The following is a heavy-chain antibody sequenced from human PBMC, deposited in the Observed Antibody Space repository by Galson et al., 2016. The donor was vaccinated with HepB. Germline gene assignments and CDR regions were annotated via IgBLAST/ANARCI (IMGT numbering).Heavy chain of an antibody. CDR1: GFTFSRYA. CDR3: AKDDRYYFDR. J-gene: IGHJ4*02. CDR2: ISGNGGSA. V-gene: IGHV3-23*01. Sequence: SLRLSCAASGFTFSRYATGWVRQAPGKGLEWVSFISGNGGSAYYGDSVKGRFSISRDNSRNTVFLQMNSLRVDDTAVYFCAKDDRYYFDRWGQGVLVIVSS.